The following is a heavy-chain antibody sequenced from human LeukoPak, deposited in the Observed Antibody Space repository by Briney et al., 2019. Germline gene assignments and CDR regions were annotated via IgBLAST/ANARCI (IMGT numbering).Heavy chain of an antibody. J-gene: IGHJ1*01. CDR2: ISSSGSTI. CDR3: AGGYSSGWYVY. V-gene: IGHV3-48*03. D-gene: IGHD6-19*01. Sequence: GGSLRLSCAASGFTFSSYEMSGVRQAPGKGLEWVSYISSSGSTIYYADSVKGRFTISRDNAKNSLYLQMNSLRAEDTAAYYCAGGYSSGWYVYWGQGPLVTVSS. CDR1: GFTFSSYE.